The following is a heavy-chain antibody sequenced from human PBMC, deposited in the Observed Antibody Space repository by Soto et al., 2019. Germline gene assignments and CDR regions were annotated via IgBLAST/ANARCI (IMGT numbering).Heavy chain of an antibody. V-gene: IGHV3-23*01. CDR3: AKDRCSSGCNRFDP. D-gene: IGHD6-19*01. Sequence: PGGSLRLSCAASGFTFSSYAMSWVRQAPGKGLEWVSAISGSGGSTYYADSVKGRFTIPRDNSKNTLYLQMNSLRAEDTAVYYCAKDRCSSGCNRFDPWGQGTLVTVSS. J-gene: IGHJ5*02. CDR1: GFTFSSYA. CDR2: ISGSGGST.